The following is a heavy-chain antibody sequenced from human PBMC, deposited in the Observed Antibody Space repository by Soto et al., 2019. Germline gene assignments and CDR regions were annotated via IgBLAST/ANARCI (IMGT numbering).Heavy chain of an antibody. CDR2: VSATAGTT. J-gene: IGHJ4*02. Sequence: GGSLRLSCAAPGFTFSNYVMSWVRQAPGKGLEWVSLVSATAGTTYYTDSVKGRFTISRDNSRNTVYLQMNSLRADDTAVYYCAKDRLAGGFDYWGQGTLVTVSS. CDR1: GFTFSNYV. V-gene: IGHV3-23*01. D-gene: IGHD3-16*01. CDR3: AKDRLAGGFDY.